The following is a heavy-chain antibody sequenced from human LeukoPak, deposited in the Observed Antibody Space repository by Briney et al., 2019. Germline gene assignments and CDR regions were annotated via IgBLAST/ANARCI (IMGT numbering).Heavy chain of an antibody. D-gene: IGHD5-12*01. CDR1: GFTFSSYA. Sequence: PGGSLRLSCAASGFTFSSYAMSWVRQAPGKGLEWVSAIIDSGGSTYYADSVKGRFTISRDNSKNTLYLQMDSLRAEDTAVYYCAKDPTSGYDSYWGQGTLVTVSS. CDR3: AKDPTSGYDSY. CDR2: IIDSGGST. V-gene: IGHV3-23*01. J-gene: IGHJ4*02.